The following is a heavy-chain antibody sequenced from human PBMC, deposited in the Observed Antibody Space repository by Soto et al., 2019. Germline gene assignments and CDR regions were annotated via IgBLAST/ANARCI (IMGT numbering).Heavy chain of an antibody. D-gene: IGHD5-12*01. CDR1: GGSISSSNW. CDR3: ARGKLTTNPIRDAFDI. V-gene: IGHV4-4*02. Sequence: QVQLQESGPGLVKPSGTLSLTCAVSGGSISSSNWWSWVRQPPGKGLEWIGEIYHSGSTNYNPSLKSRVTISVDESKNQFSLKLSSVTAADTAVYYCARGKLTTNPIRDAFDIWGQGTMVTVSS. J-gene: IGHJ3*02. CDR2: IYHSGST.